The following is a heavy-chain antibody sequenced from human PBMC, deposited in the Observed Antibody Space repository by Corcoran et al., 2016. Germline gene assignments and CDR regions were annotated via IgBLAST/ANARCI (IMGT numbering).Heavy chain of an antibody. J-gene: IGHJ4*02. Sequence: QLQLQESGPGLVKPSETLSLTCTVSGGSISSSSYYWGWIRQPPGKGLEWIGSIYYSGSTYYNPSLKSRVTISVDTSKNQFARKLSSVTAADPAVYYCARGYSDGPSVGNFDYWGQGTLVTVSS. CDR3: ARGYSDGPSVGNFDY. CDR2: IYYSGST. D-gene: IGHD5-18*01. V-gene: IGHV4-39*07. CDR1: GGSISSSSYY.